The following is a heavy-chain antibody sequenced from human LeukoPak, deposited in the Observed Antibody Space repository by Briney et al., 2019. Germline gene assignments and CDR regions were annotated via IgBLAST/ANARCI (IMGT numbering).Heavy chain of an antibody. CDR1: GFTFSSYS. Sequence: GGSLRLSCAASGFTFSSYSMNWVRQAPGKGLEWVSSISSSSSYIYYADSVKGRFTISRDNAKNSLYLQMNSLRAEDTAVYYCARVLTGDVDTAMAIDYWAREPWSPSPQ. J-gene: IGHJ4*02. V-gene: IGHV3-21*01. CDR2: ISSSSSYI. D-gene: IGHD5-18*01. CDR3: ARVLTGDVDTAMAIDY.